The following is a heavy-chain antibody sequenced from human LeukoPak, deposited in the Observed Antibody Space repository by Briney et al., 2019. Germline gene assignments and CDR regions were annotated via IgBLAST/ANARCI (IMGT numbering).Heavy chain of an antibody. CDR1: GFTFSSYS. Sequence: PGGSLRLSCAASGFTFSSYSMNSVRQAPGKGLEWVSSISSSSSYIYYADSVKGRFTISRDNAKNSLYLQMNSLRAEDTAVYYCARDPSSSGWLGYWGQGTLVTVSS. V-gene: IGHV3-21*01. CDR2: ISSSSSYI. CDR3: ARDPSSSGWLGY. J-gene: IGHJ4*02. D-gene: IGHD6-19*01.